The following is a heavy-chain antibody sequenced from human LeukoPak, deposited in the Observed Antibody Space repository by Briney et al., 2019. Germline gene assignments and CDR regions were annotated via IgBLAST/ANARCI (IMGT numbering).Heavy chain of an antibody. CDR1: GFTFSSYE. J-gene: IGHJ3*02. D-gene: IGHD2-15*01. V-gene: IGHV3-48*03. CDR3: ARRYPSDAFDI. Sequence: GGSLRLSCAASGFTFSSYEMNWVRQAPGKGLEWVSYLSSTSSAKDYADSVKGRFTISRDNAKNSLYLQMNSLRAEDTALYYCARRYPSDAFDIWGQGTMVTVSS. CDR2: LSSTSSAK.